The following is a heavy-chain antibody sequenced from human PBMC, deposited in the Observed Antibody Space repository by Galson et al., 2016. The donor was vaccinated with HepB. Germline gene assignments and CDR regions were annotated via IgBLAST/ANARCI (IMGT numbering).Heavy chain of an antibody. CDR3: ARGKSLWTTPWNYGLDV. D-gene: IGHD4-17*01. CDR2: IGTAPGDT. CDR1: GFSFSLYD. J-gene: IGHJ6*04. V-gene: IGHV3-13*01. Sequence: LRLSCAASGFSFSLYDMHWVRQVTGKGLEWVSAIGTAPGDTNYLDSVKGRFTVSRENADNSLYLQMNSLRPGDTAVYYCARGKSLWTTPWNYGLDVWGKGTTVTVSS.